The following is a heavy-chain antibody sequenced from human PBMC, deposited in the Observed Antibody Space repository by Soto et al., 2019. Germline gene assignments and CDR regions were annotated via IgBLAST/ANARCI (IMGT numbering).Heavy chain of an antibody. D-gene: IGHD2-21*01. CDR1: GFIFTDWF. Sequence: HLAQSGPEVKRPGASVKISCKASGFIFTDWFMHWVRQAPGQGPEWMGIINTGGGNSIYSQKFQDRVTMTRDTSTSTLYVALSSLTSADTAVYYCAKEGAIPGEVDAWGQGTLVTVSS. CDR2: INTGGGNS. V-gene: IGHV1-46*01. CDR3: AKEGAIPGEVDA. J-gene: IGHJ1*01.